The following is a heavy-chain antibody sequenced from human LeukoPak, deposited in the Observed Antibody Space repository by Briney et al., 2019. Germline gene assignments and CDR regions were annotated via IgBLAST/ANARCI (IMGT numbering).Heavy chain of an antibody. D-gene: IGHD6-13*01. Sequence: GGSLRLSCAASGFTFDDYAMHWVRQVPGKGLEWVSLISGDGGSTYYADSVKGRFTISRDNSKNSLYLQMNSLRTEDTALYYCAKDITSSWYIASGAFDIWGQGTMVTVSS. CDR1: GFTFDDYA. V-gene: IGHV3-43*02. CDR2: ISGDGGST. CDR3: AKDITSSWYIASGAFDI. J-gene: IGHJ3*02.